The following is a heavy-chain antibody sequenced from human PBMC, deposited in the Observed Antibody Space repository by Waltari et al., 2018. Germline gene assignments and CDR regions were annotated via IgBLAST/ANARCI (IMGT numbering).Heavy chain of an antibody. CDR3: ARLVAGTDYFDY. V-gene: IGHV4-34*01. D-gene: IGHD6-19*01. CDR2: INHSGST. CDR1: GGSFSGYY. Sequence: QVQLQQWGAGLLKPSETLSLTCAVYGGSFSGYYWSWIRQPPGKGLEWIGEINHSGSTTYNPSLKSRVTISVDTSKNQFSLKLSSVTAADTAVYYCARLVAGTDYFDYWGQGTLVTVSS. J-gene: IGHJ4*02.